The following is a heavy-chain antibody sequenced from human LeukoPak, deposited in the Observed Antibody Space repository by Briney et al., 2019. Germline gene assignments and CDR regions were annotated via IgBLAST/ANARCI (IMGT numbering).Heavy chain of an antibody. CDR1: GGSISGYY. CDR2: INHSGST. J-gene: IGHJ6*02. V-gene: IGHV4-34*01. D-gene: IGHD2/OR15-2a*01. CDR3: ARRLLLLGHYGMDV. Sequence: SETLSLTCTVSGGSISGYYWSWIRQPPGRGLEWIGEINHSGSTNYNPSLKSRVTISVDTSKNQFSLKLSSVTAADTAVYYCARRLLLLGHYGMDVWGQGTTVTVSS.